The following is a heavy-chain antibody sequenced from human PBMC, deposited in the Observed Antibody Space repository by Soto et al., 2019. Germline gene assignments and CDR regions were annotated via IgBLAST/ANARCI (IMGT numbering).Heavy chain of an antibody. CDR3: ASQGGWNYGGISSWFDP. Sequence: QVQLVQSGAEVKKPGSSVKVSCKASGGTFSSYAISWVRQAPGQGLEWMGGIIPIFGTANYAQKFQGRVTITADESTSTAYMELSSLRSEDTAVYYCASQGGWNYGGISSWFDPWGQGTLVTVSS. V-gene: IGHV1-69*01. D-gene: IGHD1-7*01. J-gene: IGHJ5*02. CDR2: IIPIFGTA. CDR1: GGTFSSYA.